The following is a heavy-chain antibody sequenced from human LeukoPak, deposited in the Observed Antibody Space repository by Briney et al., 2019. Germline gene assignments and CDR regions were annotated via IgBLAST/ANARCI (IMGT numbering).Heavy chain of an antibody. CDR3: ARGPPVVYDVLTGYYRFDY. Sequence: SGGSLRLSCAGSGFTVSSNHMSWVRQPPGKGLEWIGEINDSRSTKYNPSLKSRVTISVDTSKNQFSLKLNSVTAADTAVYYCARGPPVVYDVLTGYYRFDYWGQGTLVTVSS. J-gene: IGHJ4*02. V-gene: IGHV4-34*01. D-gene: IGHD3-9*01. CDR1: GFTVSSNH. CDR2: INDSRST.